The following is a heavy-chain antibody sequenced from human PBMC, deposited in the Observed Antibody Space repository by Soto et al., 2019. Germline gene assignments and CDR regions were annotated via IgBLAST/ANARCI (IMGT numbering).Heavy chain of an antibody. V-gene: IGHV1-2*04. CDR1: GYTFTGYY. D-gene: IGHD3-10*01. Sequence: QVQLVQSGAEVKKPGASVKVSCKASGYTFTGYYMHWVRQAPGQGLEWMGWINPNNGGTNYAQKFQGWVTMTRDTSISTAYMELSRLRSDDTAVYYCARATAQISMVRGVIIPYFDYWGQGTLVTVSS. CDR2: INPNNGGT. J-gene: IGHJ4*02. CDR3: ARATAQISMVRGVIIPYFDY.